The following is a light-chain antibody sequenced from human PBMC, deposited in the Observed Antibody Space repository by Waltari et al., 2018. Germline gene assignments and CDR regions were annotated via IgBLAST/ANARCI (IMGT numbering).Light chain of an antibody. Sequence: QSVLTQPPSASGTPGQRVTTSCSGSSSNLGSYYFSWYQQLPGTAPKLLISKNNQRPSGVPDRFSGSKSGTSASLAISGLRSEDEADYYCATWDDRLSGRVFGGGTKLTVL. V-gene: IGLV1-47*01. J-gene: IGLJ3*02. CDR2: KNN. CDR1: SSNLGSYY. CDR3: ATWDDRLSGRV.